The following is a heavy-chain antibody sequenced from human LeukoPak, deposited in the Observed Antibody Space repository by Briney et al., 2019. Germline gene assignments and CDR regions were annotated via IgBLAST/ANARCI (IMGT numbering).Heavy chain of an antibody. Sequence: GGSLRLSCVASGFTFGKYWMSWVRQAPGKGLEWVANIKLDGSEKNYVDSVKGRFTISRDNTKNSLYLQMNSLRVEDTAVFYCARDPGTTAWGPVGADIWGQGTMVTVSS. CDR2: IKLDGSEK. D-gene: IGHD1-7*01. CDR1: GFTFGKYW. V-gene: IGHV3-7*03. J-gene: IGHJ3*02. CDR3: ARDPGTTAWGPVGADI.